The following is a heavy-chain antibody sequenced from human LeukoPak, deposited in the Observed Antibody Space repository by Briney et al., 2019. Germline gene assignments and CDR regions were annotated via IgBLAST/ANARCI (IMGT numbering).Heavy chain of an antibody. CDR1: AGSITNYY. Sequence: SETLSLTCTVSAGSITNYYWSWIRQPPGKGLEWIGYIYYTGSTNYNPSLKSRVSISVDTSKNQFSLKMSSVTAADTAVYYCVRVPTTVDNYYMDVWGKGTTVTVSS. CDR3: VRVPTTVDNYYMDV. V-gene: IGHV4-59*08. D-gene: IGHD4-11*01. CDR2: IYYTGST. J-gene: IGHJ6*03.